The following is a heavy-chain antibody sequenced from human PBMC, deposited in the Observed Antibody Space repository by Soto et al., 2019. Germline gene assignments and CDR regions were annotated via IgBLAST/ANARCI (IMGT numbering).Heavy chain of an antibody. J-gene: IGHJ4*02. V-gene: IGHV4-39*01. CDR1: GGSISSSSYY. D-gene: IGHD2-8*01. CDR3: ARLGLGYCTNGVCYPDY. Sequence: QLQLQESGPGLVKPSETLSLTCTVSGGSISSSSYYWGWIRQPPGKGLEWIGSIYYSGSTYYNPSLKSRVTISVDTSKTQFSLKLSSVTAADTAVYYCARLGLGYCTNGVCYPDYWGQGTLVTVSS. CDR2: IYYSGST.